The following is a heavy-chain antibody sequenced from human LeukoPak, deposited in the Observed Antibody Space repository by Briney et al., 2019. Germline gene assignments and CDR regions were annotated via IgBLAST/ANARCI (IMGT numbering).Heavy chain of an antibody. CDR3: ARGFAD. CDR1: GYTLTNYW. Sequence: GESLRISCKGSGYTLTNYWVGWVRQMPGKGLEWMGIINRGDSDARYSPSFQGLVTISVDRSIDTAYLQWSSLKATDTAMYYCARGFADWGQGTLVTVSS. V-gene: IGHV5-51*01. CDR2: INRGDSDA. J-gene: IGHJ4*02.